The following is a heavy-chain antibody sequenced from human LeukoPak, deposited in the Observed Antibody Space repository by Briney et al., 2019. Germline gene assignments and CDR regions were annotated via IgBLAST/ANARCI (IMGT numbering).Heavy chain of an antibody. CDR3: ARGGPAAGRFDY. Sequence: PSETLSLTCTVSGGSISSSTYYWGWVRQPPGKGLEWIGSIYYYGSTYDNPSLKSRVSISIDTSKNQFSLKLSSVTASDTAVYYCARGGPAAGRFDYWGQGTLVTVSS. CDR1: GGSISSSTYY. J-gene: IGHJ4*02. V-gene: IGHV4-39*01. CDR2: IYYYGST. D-gene: IGHD6-13*01.